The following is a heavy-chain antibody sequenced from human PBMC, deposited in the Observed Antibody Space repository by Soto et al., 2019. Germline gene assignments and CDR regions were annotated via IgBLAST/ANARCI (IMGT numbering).Heavy chain of an antibody. CDR3: ARDRPDYDFLTGPNGFDP. Sequence: ASVKVSCKASGYTFTSYGISWVRQAPGQGLEWMGWISAYNGNTNYAQKFQGIFTMTTDTSTSTAYMELRSLRSDDTAVYYCARDRPDYDFLTGPNGFDPWGQGTLVTVYS. V-gene: IGHV1-18*01. D-gene: IGHD3-9*01. CDR1: GYTFTSYG. J-gene: IGHJ5*02. CDR2: ISAYNGNT.